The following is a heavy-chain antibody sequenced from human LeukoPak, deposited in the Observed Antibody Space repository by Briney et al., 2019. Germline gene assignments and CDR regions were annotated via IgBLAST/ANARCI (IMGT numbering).Heavy chain of an antibody. Sequence: GGSLRLSCAASGFTLDDYGMSWVRQAPGKGLEWVSGIHWNGGSTGYADYVKGRFTISRDNAKNSLYLQMNSLRAEDTALYYCARKVGATTLYYYYMDVWGKGTTVTVSS. V-gene: IGHV3-20*04. D-gene: IGHD1-26*01. J-gene: IGHJ6*03. CDR3: ARKVGATTLYYYYMDV. CDR1: GFTLDDYG. CDR2: IHWNGGST.